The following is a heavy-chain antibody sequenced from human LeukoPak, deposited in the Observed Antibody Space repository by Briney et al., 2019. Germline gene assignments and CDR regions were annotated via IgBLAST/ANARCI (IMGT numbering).Heavy chain of an antibody. CDR1: GYPFTGFD. CDR2: MNPNSGNT. CDR3: ARDSAFDI. V-gene: IGHV1-8*03. J-gene: IGHJ3*02. Sequence: ASVKVSCKTSGYPFTGFDMHWVRQAPGQSLEWMGWMNPNSGNTGYAQKFQGRVTITRNTSISTAYMELSSLRSEDTAVYYCARDSAFDIWGQGTMVTVSS.